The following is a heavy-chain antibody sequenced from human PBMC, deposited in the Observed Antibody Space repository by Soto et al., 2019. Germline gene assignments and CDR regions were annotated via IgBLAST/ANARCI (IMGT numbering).Heavy chain of an antibody. V-gene: IGHV1-18*01. CDR2: ISAYNGNT. CDR3: ARVEIAAPGGWFDP. J-gene: IGHJ5*02. CDR1: GYTFTSYG. D-gene: IGHD6-6*01. Sequence: QVQLVQSGAEVKKPGASVKVSCKASGYTFTSYGISWVRQAPGQGLEWMGWISAYNGNTNYAQKLQGRVTXXTXTXXSTAYMELRSLRSDDTAVYYCARVEIAAPGGWFDPWGQGPLVTVSS.